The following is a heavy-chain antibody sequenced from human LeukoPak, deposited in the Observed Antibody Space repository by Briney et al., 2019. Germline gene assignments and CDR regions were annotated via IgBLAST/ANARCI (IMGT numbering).Heavy chain of an antibody. CDR2: IYYSGST. CDR3: ARHQMARQGPQLWFPT. D-gene: IGHD5-18*01. CDR1: GGSINSGDYY. V-gene: IGHV4-30-4*01. J-gene: IGHJ5*02. Sequence: SQTRSLTCTVSGGSINSGDYYWSWTRQPPGKGLEWIGYIYYSGSTYYNPSLKSRVTISVDTSKNQFSLKLSSVTAADTAVYYCARHQMARQGPQLWFPTWGQATLVTVSS.